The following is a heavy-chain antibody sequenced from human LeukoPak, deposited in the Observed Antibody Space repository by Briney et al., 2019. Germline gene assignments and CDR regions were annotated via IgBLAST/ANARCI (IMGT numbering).Heavy chain of an antibody. D-gene: IGHD4-17*01. CDR1: GFTFSSNV. V-gene: IGHV3-21*01. CDR2: ISSSTSYI. Sequence: GGSLRLSCAASGFTFSSNVMSWVRQAPGKGLEWVSSISSSTSYIYYADSVKGRFTISKDSAKNSLYLQMNSPRAEDTAVYYCARAGGSTVSHSDYWGQGTLVTVSS. J-gene: IGHJ4*02. CDR3: ARAGGSTVSHSDY.